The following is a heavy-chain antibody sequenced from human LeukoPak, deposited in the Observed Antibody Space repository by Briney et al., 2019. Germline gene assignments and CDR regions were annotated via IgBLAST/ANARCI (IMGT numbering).Heavy chain of an antibody. V-gene: IGHV3-7*01. J-gene: IGHJ4*02. D-gene: IGHD5-12*01. CDR2: IKQDGSEK. Sequence: GGSLRLSCAASGFTFSSYWMRWVRQAPGKGLEWVASIKQDGSEKYYVDSVKGRFTISRDNAKNSLYLQMNSLRAEDTAVYYCARARGDSGYAPSHAYDYWGQGTLVTVSS. CDR1: GFTFSSYW. CDR3: ARARGDSGYAPSHAYDY.